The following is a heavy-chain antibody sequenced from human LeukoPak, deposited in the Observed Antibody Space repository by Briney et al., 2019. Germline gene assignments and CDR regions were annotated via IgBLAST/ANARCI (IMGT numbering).Heavy chain of an antibody. V-gene: IGHV4-59*12. D-gene: IGHD6-13*01. J-gene: IGHJ6*03. CDR1: GGSISSYY. CDR3: ARPVFLDSSSWYQRSYYYYYMDV. Sequence: SETLSLTCTVSGGSISSYYWSWIRQPPGKGLEWIGYIYYSGSTNYNPSLKSRVTISVDTSKNQFSLKLSSVTAADTAVYYCARPVFLDSSSWYQRSYYYYYMDVWGKGTTVTVSS. CDR2: IYYSGST.